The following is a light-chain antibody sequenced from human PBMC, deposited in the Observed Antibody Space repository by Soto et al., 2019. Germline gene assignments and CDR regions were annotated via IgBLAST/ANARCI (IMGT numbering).Light chain of an antibody. CDR3: QQSGSLPYT. CDR1: QSVSSN. CDR2: GAS. J-gene: IGKJ2*01. V-gene: IGKV3-20*01. Sequence: VAMSQSPATLTLSPGERATLSCRASQSVSSNLAWYQQKPGQAPRLLMYGASSRATGVPDRFSGTGSGTDFTLTISRLEPEDFAVYYCQQSGSLPYTFGQGTKVDI.